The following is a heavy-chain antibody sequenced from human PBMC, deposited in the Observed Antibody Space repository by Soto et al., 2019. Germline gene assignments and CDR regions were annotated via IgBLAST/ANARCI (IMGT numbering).Heavy chain of an antibody. V-gene: IGHV3-23*01. J-gene: IGHJ4*02. D-gene: IGHD1-26*01. CDR1: GLIFSDYA. CDR2: ISGSGGNT. CDR3: AKDRFGIVGPVDY. Sequence: GGSLRLSCAASGLIFSDYAMSWVRQAPGKGLECVACISGSGGNTFYADSVKGRFTISRDNSKNTLSLHMNSLRVDDTAVYFCAKDRFGIVGPVDYWGQGTLVTVSS.